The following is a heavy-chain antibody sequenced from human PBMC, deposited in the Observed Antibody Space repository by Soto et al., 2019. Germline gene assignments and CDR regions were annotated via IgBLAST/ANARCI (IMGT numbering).Heavy chain of an antibody. CDR1: GFTFSSYA. CDR2: ISGSGGST. Sequence: GGSLRLSCAASGFTFSSYAMSWVRQAPGEGLEWGSLISGSGGSTYYADSVKGRFTISRDNSKNTLYLQMNSLRAEDTAVYYCAKGFYSNYVDGMDVWGQGTTVTVSS. D-gene: IGHD4-4*01. V-gene: IGHV3-23*01. J-gene: IGHJ6*02. CDR3: AKGFYSNYVDGMDV.